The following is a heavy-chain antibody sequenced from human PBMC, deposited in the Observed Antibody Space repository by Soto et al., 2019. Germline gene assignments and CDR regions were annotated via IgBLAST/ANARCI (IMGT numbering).Heavy chain of an antibody. D-gene: IGHD3-3*01. CDR2: INHSGST. CDR3: ASEFFGTRLHYYGMDV. J-gene: IGHJ6*02. CDR1: GGSFSGYY. V-gene: IGHV4-34*01. Sequence: QVQLQQWGAGLLKPSETLSLTCAVYGGSFSGYYWSWIRQPPGKGLEWIGEINHSGSTNYNPSLKSRVTISVDTSKNQFSLKLSSVTAADTAVYYCASEFFGTRLHYYGMDVWGQGTTVTVSS.